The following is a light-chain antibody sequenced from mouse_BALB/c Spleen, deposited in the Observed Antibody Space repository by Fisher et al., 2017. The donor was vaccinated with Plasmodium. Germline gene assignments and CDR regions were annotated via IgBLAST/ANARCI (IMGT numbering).Light chain of an antibody. CDR1: QSLLDGDGRTF. Sequence: DIVMTQSTLTLSVTIGQPASISCKSSQSLLDGDGRTFLSWLLQRPGQSPKRLIYLVSKLDSGVPDRFTGSGSGTDFTLKSSRVEAEDLGVYYCFQGSHVPWTFGGGTKLEIK. CDR2: LVS. V-gene: IGKV1-135*01. J-gene: IGKJ1*01. CDR3: FQGSHVPWT.